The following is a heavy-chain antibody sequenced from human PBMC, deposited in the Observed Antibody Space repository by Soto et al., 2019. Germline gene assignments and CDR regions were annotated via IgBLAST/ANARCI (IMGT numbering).Heavy chain of an antibody. J-gene: IGHJ4*02. CDR2: ISGSGDSP. CDR3: AKESSRFFDWLAKPAHYFDS. D-gene: IGHD3-9*01. CDR1: GFTFSRSA. V-gene: IGHV3-23*01. Sequence: EVLLLESGGGLVQPGGSLTVSCEASGFTFSRSAMSWVRQAPGKGLEWVSGISGSGDSPSYADSVLCRFTISRDNYKDTVYLVMDSLRADDTAVYYCAKESSRFFDWLAKPAHYFDSWGQGTLVSVSS.